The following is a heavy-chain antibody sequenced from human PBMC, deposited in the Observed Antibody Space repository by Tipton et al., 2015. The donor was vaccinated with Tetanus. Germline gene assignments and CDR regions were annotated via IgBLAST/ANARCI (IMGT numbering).Heavy chain of an antibody. Sequence: SLRLSCAASGFIFSSYGIHWVRQAPGKGLEWVAVSWYDGTDTYYAESVKGRFTLSRDNSKNTLYLQMSSLRVEDTAIYYCAREADGSGGSCFSGDFDTWGQGTQFTVSS. D-gene: IGHD2-15*01. CDR2: SWYDGTDT. CDR3: AREADGSGGSCFSGDFDT. J-gene: IGHJ4*02. CDR1: GFIFSSYG. V-gene: IGHV3-33*01.